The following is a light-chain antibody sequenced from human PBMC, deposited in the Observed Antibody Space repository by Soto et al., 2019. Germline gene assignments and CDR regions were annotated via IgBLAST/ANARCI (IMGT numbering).Light chain of an antibody. J-gene: IGKJ4*01. CDR1: QTITFY. CDR2: DAT. CDR3: LQRSNWPLT. Sequence: EVVLTQSPATLSLSPGERATLSCRASQTITFYLAWFQQKPGQPPRLLIYDATNRATGIPARFSGSGSGTDFTLTISSLEPDDFGVYYCLQRSNWPLTFGGGTKVDIK. V-gene: IGKV3-11*01.